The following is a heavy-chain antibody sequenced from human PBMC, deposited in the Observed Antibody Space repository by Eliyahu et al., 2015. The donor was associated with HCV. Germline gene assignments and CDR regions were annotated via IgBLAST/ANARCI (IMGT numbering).Heavy chain of an antibody. Sequence: EVQLLESGGGLVQPGGSLRLSCAASGFTFSSYAMSWVRQAPGKGLEWVPGFWWCGGRTHYADSVKGRFTISRDNSKNTLYLQMNSLRAEDTAVYYCAKGLYSSGWYGSDPWGQGTLVTVSS. J-gene: IGHJ5*02. V-gene: IGHV3-23*01. D-gene: IGHD6-19*01. CDR1: GFTFSSYA. CDR3: AKGLYSSGWYGSDP. CDR2: WWCGGRT.